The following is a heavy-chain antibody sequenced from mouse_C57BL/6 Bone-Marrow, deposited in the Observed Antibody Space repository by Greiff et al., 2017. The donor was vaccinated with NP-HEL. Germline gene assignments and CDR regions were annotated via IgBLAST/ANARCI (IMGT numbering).Heavy chain of an antibody. V-gene: IGHV1-15*01. Sequence: VQLQQSGAELVRPGASVTLSCKASGYTFTDYEMHWVKQTPVHGLEWIGAIDPETGGTAYNQKFKGKAILTADKSSSTAYMELRRLTSEDSAVYYCTRSYYGYDGFPFDYWGQGTTLTVSS. CDR1: GYTFTDYE. CDR3: TRSYYGYDGFPFDY. D-gene: IGHD2-9*01. CDR2: IDPETGGT. J-gene: IGHJ2*01.